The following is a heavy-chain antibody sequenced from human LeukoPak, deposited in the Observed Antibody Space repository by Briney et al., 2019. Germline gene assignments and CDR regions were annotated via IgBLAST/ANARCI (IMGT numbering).Heavy chain of an antibody. J-gene: IGHJ6*02. D-gene: IGHD1-26*01. CDR1: GGSISSYY. V-gene: IGHV4-59*01. CDR2: IYYSGST. Sequence: SETLSLTCTVSGGSISSYYWSWIRQPPGKGLEWIGYIYYSGSTNYNPSLKSRVTISVDTSKNQFSLKLSSVTAADTAVYYCARDATLVGSYDSYYYYGMDVWGQGTTVTVSS. CDR3: ARDATLVGSYDSYYYYGMDV.